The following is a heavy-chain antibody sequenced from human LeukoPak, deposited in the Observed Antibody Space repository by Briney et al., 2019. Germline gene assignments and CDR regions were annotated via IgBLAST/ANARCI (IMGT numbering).Heavy chain of an antibody. CDR1: GFTFCSYA. Sequence: QPGGSLRLSCAASGFTFCSYAMSWVRQAPGKGLEWVSAISGSGGSTYYADSVKGRFTISRDNSKNTLYLQMNSLRDEDTAVYYCARNKVPRHLDWFDPWGQGTLVAVSS. CDR3: ARNKVPRHLDWFDP. CDR2: ISGSGGST. V-gene: IGHV3-23*01. D-gene: IGHD2-2*01. J-gene: IGHJ5*02.